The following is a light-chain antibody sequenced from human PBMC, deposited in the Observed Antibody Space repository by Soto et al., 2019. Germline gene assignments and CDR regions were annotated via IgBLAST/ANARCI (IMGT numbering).Light chain of an antibody. CDR1: QSISIY. CDR2: AAS. Sequence: DIQMTQSPSSLSASVGDRVTITCRASQSISIYLNWYQQKPGQAPKLLIYAASNLQSGVPSRFSGSGSGTDFTLTISSLQPEDFATYYCQQIYSAPRTFGQGTKVEIK. J-gene: IGKJ1*01. V-gene: IGKV1-39*01. CDR3: QQIYSAPRT.